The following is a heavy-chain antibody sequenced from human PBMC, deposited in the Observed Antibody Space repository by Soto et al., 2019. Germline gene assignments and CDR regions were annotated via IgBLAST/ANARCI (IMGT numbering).Heavy chain of an antibody. CDR2: IFYSGRT. V-gene: IGHV4-39*01. Sequence: SETLSLTCTVSGGSISSTTYYWGWIRQPPGKGLEWIGNIFYSGRTYYNQSLKSRATISVDTSKNQFSLNLNSVTASDTAVYFCARRRRPNWYDPWGQGTLVTVSS. CDR3: ARRRRPNWYDP. J-gene: IGHJ5*02. CDR1: GGSISSTTYY.